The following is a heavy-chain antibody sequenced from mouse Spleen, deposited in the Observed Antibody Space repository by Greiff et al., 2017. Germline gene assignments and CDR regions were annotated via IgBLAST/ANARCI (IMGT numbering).Heavy chain of an antibody. CDR3: ARESNYGGLFAY. J-gene: IGHJ3*01. CDR1: GFTFSSYT. CDR2: ISSGGGNT. Sequence: EVKLVESGGGLVKPGGSLKLSCAASGFTFSSYTMSWVRQTPAKRLEWVATISSGGGNTYYPDSVKGRFTISRDNARNTLYLQMSSLRSEDTAMYYCARESNYGGLFAYWGQGTLVTVSA. D-gene: IGHD2-5*01. V-gene: IGHV5-9*04.